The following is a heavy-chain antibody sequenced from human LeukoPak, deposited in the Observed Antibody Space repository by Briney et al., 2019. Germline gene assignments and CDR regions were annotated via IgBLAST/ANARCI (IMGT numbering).Heavy chain of an antibody. CDR3: ARDGDYYDSSGYYDYIDY. CDR1: GFTFSSYW. J-gene: IGHJ4*02. Sequence: PGGSLRLSCAASGFTFSSYWMSWVRQAPGKGLEWVANIKQDGSEKYYVDSVKGRFTISRDNAKNSLYLQMNSLRAEDTAVYYCARDGDYYDSSGYYDYIDYWGQGTWSPSPQ. V-gene: IGHV3-7*01. CDR2: IKQDGSEK. D-gene: IGHD3-22*01.